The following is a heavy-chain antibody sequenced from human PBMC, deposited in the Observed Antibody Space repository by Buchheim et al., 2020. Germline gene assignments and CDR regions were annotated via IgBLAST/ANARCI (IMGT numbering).Heavy chain of an antibody. Sequence: QVQLVQSGAEVKKPGASVKVSCKASGYTFSSYDINWVRQATGQGLEWMGWMNPNSGNTGYAQKFQGRVTMNRNTPVSTDYMELSSLRSEDTALYYCARSPSWPNHYGDYYLDYWGQGTL. CDR3: ARSPSWPNHYGDYYLDY. CDR2: MNPNSGNT. J-gene: IGHJ4*02. D-gene: IGHD4-17*01. CDR1: GYTFSSYD. V-gene: IGHV1-8*01.